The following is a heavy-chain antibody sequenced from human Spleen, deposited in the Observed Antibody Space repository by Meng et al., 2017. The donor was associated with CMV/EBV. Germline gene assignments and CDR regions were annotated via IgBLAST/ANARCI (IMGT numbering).Heavy chain of an antibody. J-gene: IGHJ6*02. CDR3: ARDLRPTYGSGWYYYYGVDV. CDR1: GFTFSDFY. V-gene: IGHV3-72*01. D-gene: IGHD6-19*01. Sequence: GESLKISCAAPGFTFSDFYMDWVRQSPGKGLEWIGRIREKGSKYTTEYAASAKDRFTISRDDSKNSLYLQMNSLKIEDTAVYFCARDLRPTYGSGWYYYYGVDVWGQGTTVTVSS. CDR2: IREKGSKYTT.